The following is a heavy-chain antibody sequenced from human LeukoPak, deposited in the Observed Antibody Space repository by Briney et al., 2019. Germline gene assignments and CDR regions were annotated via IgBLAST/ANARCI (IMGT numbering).Heavy chain of an antibody. CDR2: IYYSGST. D-gene: IGHD2-15*01. V-gene: IGHV4-59*01. CDR3: ARWSGVVVVAATPWGFDP. Sequence: SETLSLTCTVSGGSISSYYWSWIRQPPGKGLEWIGYIYYSGSTNYNPSLKSRVTISVDTSKNQFSLKLSSVTAADTAVYYCARWSGVVVVAATPWGFDPWGQGTLATVSS. J-gene: IGHJ5*02. CDR1: GGSISSYY.